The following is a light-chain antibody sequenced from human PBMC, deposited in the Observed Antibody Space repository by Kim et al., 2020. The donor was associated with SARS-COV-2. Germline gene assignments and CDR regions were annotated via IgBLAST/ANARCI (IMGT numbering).Light chain of an antibody. J-gene: IGKJ3*01. CDR1: QSVSSNY. Sequence: EIELTQSPGTLSLSPGERATLSCRASQSVSSNYLAWYQQKPGQTPRLLIYGASSRAAGIPDRFSGSGSGTDFTLTISRLEPEDFAVYYCQQYGNSLTFGPGTKVDIK. V-gene: IGKV3-20*01. CDR2: GAS. CDR3: QQYGNSLT.